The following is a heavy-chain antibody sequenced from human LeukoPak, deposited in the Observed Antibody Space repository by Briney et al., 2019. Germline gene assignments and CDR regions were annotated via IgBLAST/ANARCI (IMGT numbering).Heavy chain of an antibody. D-gene: IGHD2-2*01. V-gene: IGHV4-39*01. CDR2: IYYSGST. J-gene: IGHJ5*02. Sequence: SETLSLTCTVSGDSISSSTYYWGWIRQPPGKGLEWIGSIYYSGSTYYNPSLKSRVTISVDTSKNQFSLKLSSVTAADTAVYYCARHGPGMHHCSSTSCLTSWFDPWGQGTLVTVSS. CDR1: GDSISSSTYY. CDR3: ARHGPGMHHCSSTSCLTSWFDP.